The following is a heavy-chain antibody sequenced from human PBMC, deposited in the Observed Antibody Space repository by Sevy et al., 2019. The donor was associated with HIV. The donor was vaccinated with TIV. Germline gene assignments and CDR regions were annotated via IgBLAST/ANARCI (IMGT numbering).Heavy chain of an antibody. CDR3: ARISSSWSDDAFDI. CDR2: INWNGGST. D-gene: IGHD6-13*01. J-gene: IGHJ3*02. Sequence: GGSLRLSCAASGFTFDDYGMSWVRQAPGKGLEWVSGINWNGGSTGYADCVKGRFTISRDNAKNSLYLQMNSLRAEDTALYYCARISSSWSDDAFDIWGQGTMVTVSS. V-gene: IGHV3-20*04. CDR1: GFTFDDYG.